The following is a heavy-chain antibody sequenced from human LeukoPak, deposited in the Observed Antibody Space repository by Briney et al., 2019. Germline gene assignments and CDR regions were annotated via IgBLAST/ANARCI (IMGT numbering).Heavy chain of an antibody. J-gene: IGHJ4*02. Sequence: SETLSLTCSVSGGSISSGTYHWAWIRQSPGEGLEWIGNIYYSGGTYYKPSLKSRVTVSVDTSKNQFSLKLSSVTAADTAVYYCVRAFGGNPDYWGQGTLVTVSS. CDR3: VRAFGGNPDY. V-gene: IGHV4-39*07. D-gene: IGHD2-15*01. CDR1: GGSISSGTYH. CDR2: IYYSGGT.